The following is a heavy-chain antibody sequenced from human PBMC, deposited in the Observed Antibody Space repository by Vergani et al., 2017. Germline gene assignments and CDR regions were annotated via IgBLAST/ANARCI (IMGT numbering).Heavy chain of an antibody. CDR3: ARAPGKSRGTIDY. Sequence: QVQLVQSGAEVKKPGASVKVSCKASGYTFTSYDIHWVRQATGQGLEWMGWMNPNSGNTGYAQKFQGRVTMTRNNAISTAYMELSSLRSEDTAVDYCARAPGKSRGTIDYWGQGTLVTVSS. CDR2: MNPNSGNT. CDR1: GYTFTSYD. V-gene: IGHV1-8*01. J-gene: IGHJ4*02.